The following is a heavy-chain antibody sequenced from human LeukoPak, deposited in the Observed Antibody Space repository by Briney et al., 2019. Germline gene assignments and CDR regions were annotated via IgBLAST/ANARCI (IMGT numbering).Heavy chain of an antibody. CDR3: ARGAATGTFDM. Sequence: GASVKVSCKASGYTFISHGISWVRQAPGQGLEWMGWISGYGNTKSAQKVQGRVTMTTDTSTSTAYMELRSLRSDDTAMYYCARGAATGTFDMWGQGTVVTVSP. CDR1: GYTFISHG. J-gene: IGHJ3*02. D-gene: IGHD3-10*01. CDR2: ISGYGNT. V-gene: IGHV1-18*01.